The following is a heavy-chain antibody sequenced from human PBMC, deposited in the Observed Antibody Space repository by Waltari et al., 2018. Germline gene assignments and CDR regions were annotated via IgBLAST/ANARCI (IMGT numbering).Heavy chain of an antibody. CDR2: FYKSGTT. D-gene: IGHD5-12*01. J-gene: IGHJ4*02. Sequence: QLQLQESGPGLVKPSETLSLTCTVSRSSIRNNNYYWGWVRQPPGKGLEWLGSFYKSGTTYYHPSLKSRVTISVDTSNNQFSLKLNSVTAADTAVYYCVRGYPDIVATISDYWGQGTLVIVSS. V-gene: IGHV4-39*07. CDR1: RSSIRNNNYY. CDR3: VRGYPDIVATISDY.